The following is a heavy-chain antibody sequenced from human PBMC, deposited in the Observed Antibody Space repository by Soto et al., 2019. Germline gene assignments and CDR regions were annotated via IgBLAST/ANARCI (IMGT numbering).Heavy chain of an antibody. CDR2: IKGKPDGGTT. Sequence: ESVGGLVKPGGSLRLSCAASGFTFNTAWLTWVRQAPGKGLEWVGRIKGKPDGGTTDYAAPVEGRFTISRDDSQNTLFLQMNSLKTEDTAVYYCTAGSPFNYWGPGTLVTVSS. J-gene: IGHJ4*02. CDR3: TAGSPFNY. CDR1: GFTFNTAW. V-gene: IGHV3-15*01.